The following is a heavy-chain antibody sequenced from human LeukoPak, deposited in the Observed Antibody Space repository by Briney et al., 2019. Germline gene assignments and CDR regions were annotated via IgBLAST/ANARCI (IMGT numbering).Heavy chain of an antibody. CDR2: INPSGGST. Sequence: GASVKVSCKASGYTFTSYYMHWVRQAPGQGLEWMGIINPSGGSTSYAQKFQGRVTITADTSTDTAYMELSSLRSEDTAVYYCATDIPAAIASVTPLFDYWGQGTLVTVSS. CDR1: GYTFTSYY. CDR3: ATDIPAAIASVTPLFDY. J-gene: IGHJ4*02. V-gene: IGHV1-46*01. D-gene: IGHD2-2*01.